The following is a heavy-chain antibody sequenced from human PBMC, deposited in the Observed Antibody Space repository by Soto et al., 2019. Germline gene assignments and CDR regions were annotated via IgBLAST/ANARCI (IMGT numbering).Heavy chain of an antibody. CDR1: GFTFRSHG. D-gene: IGHD6-19*01. CDR3: AKSSVAGTSPLRYYGMDV. V-gene: IGHV3-30*18. J-gene: IGHJ6*02. CDR2: ISYDGSQK. Sequence: QVQLVESGGGVVQPGRSLRLSCAASGFTFRSHGMHWVRQAPGKGLEWVAVISYDGSQKYYADSVKGRFTISRDNSKNTLYLQMNSLRAEDTAVYYCAKSSVAGTSPLRYYGMDVWGQGTTVTVSS.